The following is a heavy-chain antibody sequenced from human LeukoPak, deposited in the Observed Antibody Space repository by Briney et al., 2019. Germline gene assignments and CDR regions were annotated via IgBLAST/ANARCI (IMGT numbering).Heavy chain of an antibody. V-gene: IGHV1-69*13. CDR1: GGTFSSYA. CDR3: ARDLRLTGDRAFDY. Sequence: SVKVSCKASGGTFSSYAISWVRQAPGQGLEWMGGIIPIFGTANYAQKFQGRVTITADESTTTAYMELSSLTSEDTAVYYCARDLRLTGDRAFDYWGQGTLVTVSS. D-gene: IGHD3-9*01. J-gene: IGHJ4*02. CDR2: IIPIFGTA.